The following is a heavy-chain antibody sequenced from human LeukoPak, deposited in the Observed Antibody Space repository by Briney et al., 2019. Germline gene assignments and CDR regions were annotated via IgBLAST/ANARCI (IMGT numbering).Heavy chain of an antibody. CDR2: ISYDGSNK. J-gene: IGHJ5*02. D-gene: IGHD6-13*01. V-gene: IGHV3-30*01. CDR3: ARDQKQLVPTLTYVFDP. Sequence: GRSLRLSCVASGFTFSSYAMHWVRQAPGKGLEWVAVISYDGSNKYYADSVKGRFTISRDNSKNTLYLQINSLRAEDTAVYYCARDQKQLVPTLTYVFDPWGQGTLVTVSS. CDR1: GFTFSSYA.